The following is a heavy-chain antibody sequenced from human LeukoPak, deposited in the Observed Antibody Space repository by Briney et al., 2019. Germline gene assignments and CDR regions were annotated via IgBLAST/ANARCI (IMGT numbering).Heavy chain of an antibody. V-gene: IGHV3-9*01. CDR2: ISWNSGSI. CDR3: AKVGVLAYCGGDCYSDRDAFDI. J-gene: IGHJ3*02. CDR1: GLTVTSAW. D-gene: IGHD2-21*02. Sequence: GGSLRLSCSASGLTVTSAWMNWVRQAPGKGLEWVSGISWNSGSIGYADSVKGRFTISRDNAKNSLYLQMNSLRAEDTALYYCAKVGVLAYCGGDCYSDRDAFDIWGQGTMVTVSS.